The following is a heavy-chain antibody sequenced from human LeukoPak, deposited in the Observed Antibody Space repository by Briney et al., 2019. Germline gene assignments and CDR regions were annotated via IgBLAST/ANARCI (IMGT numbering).Heavy chain of an antibody. CDR1: GYSFIDYH. CDR3: ARDVIMGGSQGWFDP. J-gene: IGHJ5*02. D-gene: IGHD2-8*01. V-gene: IGHV1-2*02. CDR2: ISPRSGAT. Sequence: ASVTVSCKASGYSFIDYHIHWVRQAPGQGLECMGWISPRSGATKYYIERFQGRFTMTRDTSISTAYMELSGLTYDDTAMYFCARDVIMGGSQGWFDPWGQGTLVTVSS.